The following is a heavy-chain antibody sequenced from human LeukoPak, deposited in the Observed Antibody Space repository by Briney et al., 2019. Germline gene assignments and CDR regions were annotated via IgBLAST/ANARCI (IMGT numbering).Heavy chain of an antibody. V-gene: IGHV4-59*01. CDR3: ARDGVAGGFDY. CDR1: GGSIGSYY. Sequence: SEILSLTCTVSGGSIGSYYWNWIRQPPGKGLEWIGYIHYSGSTNHNASLKSRVTISVDTSKNQFSLKLSSVTAADTAVYYCARDGVAGGFDYWGQGTLVTVSS. J-gene: IGHJ4*02. CDR2: IHYSGST. D-gene: IGHD6-19*01.